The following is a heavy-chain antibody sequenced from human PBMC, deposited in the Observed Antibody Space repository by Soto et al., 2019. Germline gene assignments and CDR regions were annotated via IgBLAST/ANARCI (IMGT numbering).Heavy chain of an antibody. CDR2: TYYRSKWDY. J-gene: IGHJ5*01. D-gene: IGHD3-3*01. Sequence: SQTLSLTCAISGDSVSTNSATWDWIRQSPSRGLEWLGRTYYRSKWDYDYAASVKGRININPDTSNNQVSLHLDSVTPDDTAVIFYGCVIHHYWFAFRGQGTLVTVSS. V-gene: IGHV6-1*01. CDR1: GDSVSTNSAT. CDR3: GCVIHHYWFAF.